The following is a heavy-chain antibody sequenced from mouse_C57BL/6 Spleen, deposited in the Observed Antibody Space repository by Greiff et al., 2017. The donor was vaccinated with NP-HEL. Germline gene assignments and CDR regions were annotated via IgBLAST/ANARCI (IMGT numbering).Heavy chain of an antibody. Sequence: VQLQQSGPELVKPGASVKISCKASGYTFTDYYMNWVKQSHGKSLEWIGDINPNNGGTSYIQKFKGKATLTVDKSSSTAYMELRSLTSEDSAVYYCASGLRRAWFAYWGQGTLVTVSA. D-gene: IGHD2-4*01. V-gene: IGHV1-26*01. CDR3: ASGLRRAWFAY. CDR2: INPNNGGT. CDR1: GYTFTDYY. J-gene: IGHJ3*01.